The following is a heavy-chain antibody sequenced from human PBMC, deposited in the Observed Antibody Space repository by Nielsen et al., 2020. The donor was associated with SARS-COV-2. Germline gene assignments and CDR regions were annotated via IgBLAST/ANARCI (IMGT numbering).Heavy chain of an antibody. D-gene: IGHD3-9*01. V-gene: IGHV3-53*04. CDR3: ARGGYYDILTGYFDY. Sequence: GGSLRLSCAASGFTISSNYMSWVRQAPGKGLGWVSVIYSGGSTYYADSVKGRFTISRHNSKNTLYLQMNSLRAEDTAVYYCARGGYYDILTGYFDYWGQGTLVTVSS. J-gene: IGHJ4*02. CDR2: IYSGGST. CDR1: GFTISSNY.